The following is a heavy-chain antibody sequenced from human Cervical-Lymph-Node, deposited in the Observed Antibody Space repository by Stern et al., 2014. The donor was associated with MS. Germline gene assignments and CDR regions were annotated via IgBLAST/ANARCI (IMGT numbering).Heavy chain of an antibody. Sequence: EVQLVESGGGLVQPGGSLRLSCAVSGFTFSCCAMCWVRQAPGRGPEWVAGISHDGDSAHYADSVKGRFTISRDTYNNALFLQMSSLRVDDTAVYYCTKDVWDYAGMDVWGQGTTVTVSS. D-gene: IGHD5/OR15-5a*01. CDR1: GFTFSCCA. CDR3: TKDVWDYAGMDV. V-gene: IGHV3-23*04. J-gene: IGHJ6*02. CDR2: ISHDGDSA.